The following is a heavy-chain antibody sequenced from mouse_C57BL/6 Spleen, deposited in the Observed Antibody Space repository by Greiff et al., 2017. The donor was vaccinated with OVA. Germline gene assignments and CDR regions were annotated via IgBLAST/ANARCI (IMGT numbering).Heavy chain of an antibody. V-gene: IGHV1-80*01. CDR1: GYAFSSYW. CDR3: ALHYYGSSYVDYAMDY. D-gene: IGHD1-1*01. J-gene: IGHJ4*01. CDR2: IYPGDGDT. Sequence: QVQLKESGAELVKPGASVKISCKASGYAFSSYWMNWVKQRPGKGLEWIGQIYPGDGDTNYNGKFKGKATLTADKSSSTAYMQLSSLTSEDSAVYFCALHYYGSSYVDYAMDYWGQGTSVTVSS.